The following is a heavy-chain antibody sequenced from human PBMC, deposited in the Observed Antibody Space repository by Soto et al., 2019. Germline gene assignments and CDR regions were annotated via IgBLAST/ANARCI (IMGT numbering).Heavy chain of an antibody. V-gene: IGHV1-46*01. J-gene: IGHJ4*02. CDR2: VNPSGGHT. D-gene: IGHD2-21*02. Sequence: QVQLMQSGAEVKKPGASVKVSCKASGDTFTDYYIHWVRQAPGQGLEWMGTVNPSGGHTTYAQHFLGRVNXTXXXSXXTLYMELTSLRSEDTAVYYCARGGHVVVVTAALDYWGQGTLVTVSS. CDR1: GDTFTDYY. CDR3: ARGGHVVVVTAALDY.